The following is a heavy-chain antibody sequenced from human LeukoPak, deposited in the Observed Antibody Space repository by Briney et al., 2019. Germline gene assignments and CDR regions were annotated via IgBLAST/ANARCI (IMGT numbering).Heavy chain of an antibody. D-gene: IGHD3-16*01. CDR2: IKKDGSEK. CDR1: GFTFSNYL. V-gene: IGHV3-7*03. Sequence: PGGSLRLSCAASGFTFSNYLMSWVRQAPGKGREWVANIKKDGSEKYYVDSVKGRFTISRDNAKNSLYLQMNSPRADDTAVYYCARQTYYDYVWGSFLETPYFDYWGQGTLVTVSS. CDR3: ARQTYYDYVWGSFLETPYFDY. J-gene: IGHJ4*02.